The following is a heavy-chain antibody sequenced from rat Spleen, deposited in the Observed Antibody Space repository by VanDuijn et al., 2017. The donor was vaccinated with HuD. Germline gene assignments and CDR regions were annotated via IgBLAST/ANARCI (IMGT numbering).Heavy chain of an antibody. J-gene: IGHJ3*01. Sequence: EVPLVESGGGLVEPGRSLKLSCSASGFTFSDFGMHWIRQAPTKGLEWVASISPTGGDTYYRDSVKGRFTISRDNAENTVYLHMNSLRSEDTATYYCAKEGFGVTFAYWGQGTLVTVSS. CDR1: GFTFSDFG. V-gene: IGHV5-19*01. D-gene: IGHD1-1*01. CDR2: ISPTGGDT. CDR3: AKEGFGVTFAY.